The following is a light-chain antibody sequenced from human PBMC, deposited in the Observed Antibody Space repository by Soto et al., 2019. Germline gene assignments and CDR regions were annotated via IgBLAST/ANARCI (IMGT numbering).Light chain of an antibody. CDR3: SSYAGSNNLV. CDR2: EVT. CDR1: SSDVGGHNY. V-gene: IGLV2-8*01. J-gene: IGLJ2*01. Sequence: QSALTQPPSASGSPGQSVTISCTGTSSDVGGHNYVSWYQQYPGKAPKLMIYEVTKRPSGVPDRFSGSKSGNTASLTVSGLQAEDEADYYCSSYAGSNNLVFGGGTKLTVL.